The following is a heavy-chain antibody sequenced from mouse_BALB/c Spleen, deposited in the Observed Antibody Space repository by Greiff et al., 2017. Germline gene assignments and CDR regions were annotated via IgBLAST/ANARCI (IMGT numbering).Heavy chain of an antibody. V-gene: IGHV1S26*01. J-gene: IGHJ4*01. CDR2: INPSTGYT. CDR3: ARYDYDRVGYYYAMDY. CDR1: GYTFTSYW. D-gene: IGHD2-4*01. Sequence: QVQLQQSGPELVKPGALVKISCKASGYTFTSYWMHWVKQRPGQGLEWIGYINPSTGYTEYNQKFKDKATLTADKSSSTAYMQLSSLTSEDSAVYYCARYDYDRVGYYYAMDYWGQGTSVTVSS.